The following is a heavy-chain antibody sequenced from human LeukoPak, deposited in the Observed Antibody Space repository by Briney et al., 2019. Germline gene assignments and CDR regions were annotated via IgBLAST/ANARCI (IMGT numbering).Heavy chain of an antibody. CDR3: AKRDDYYDFWSGYFGSDAFDI. V-gene: IGHV3-30*18. CDR1: GFTFSSYW. CDR2: ISYDGSNK. Sequence: GGSLRLSCAASGFTFSSYWMSWVRQAPGKGLEWVAVISYDGSNKYYADSVKGRFTISRDNSKNTLYLQMNSLRAEDTAVYYCAKRDDYYDFWSGYFGSDAFDIWGQGTMVTVSS. D-gene: IGHD3-3*01. J-gene: IGHJ3*02.